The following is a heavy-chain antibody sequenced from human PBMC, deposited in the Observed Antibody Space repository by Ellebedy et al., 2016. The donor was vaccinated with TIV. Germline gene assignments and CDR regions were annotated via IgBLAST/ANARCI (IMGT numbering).Heavy chain of an antibody. CDR2: IYYSGST. CDR1: GGSISSYY. V-gene: IGHV4-59*01. CDR3: ARGLTTYYYDSSGYWGLWFDP. D-gene: IGHD3-22*01. Sequence: MPSETLSLTCTVSGGSISSYYWSWIRQPPGKGLEWIGYIYYSGSTNYNPSLKSRVTISVDTSKNQFSLKLSSVTAADTAVYYCARGLTTYYYDSSGYWGLWFDPWGQGTLVTVSS. J-gene: IGHJ5*02.